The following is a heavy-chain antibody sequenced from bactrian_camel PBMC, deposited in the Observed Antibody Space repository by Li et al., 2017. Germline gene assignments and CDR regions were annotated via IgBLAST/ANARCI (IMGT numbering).Heavy chain of an antibody. J-gene: IGHJ4*01. CDR2: LSAYYGTA. CDR3: AAGASVIDGPALRVGAYTY. V-gene: IGHV3-3*01. Sequence: HVQLVESGGGSVQAGGSLKLSCSYSGYTSFIDCMGWFRQAPGQERDLVARLSAYYGTALYVDSVKGRFTISRDNAQNTVYLQMDSLKPEDTAIYHCAAGASVIDGPALRVGAYTYWDQGTQVTVS. D-gene: IGHD5*01. CDR1: GYTSFIDC.